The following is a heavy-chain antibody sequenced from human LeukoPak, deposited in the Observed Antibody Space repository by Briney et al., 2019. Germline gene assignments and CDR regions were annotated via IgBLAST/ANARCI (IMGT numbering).Heavy chain of an antibody. Sequence: GESLKISCKGPGYGFTSYWLGRVRQMPGKGREWVGIIYPGYSANRYSPPFQGQVTISADKSISTAYLQWSSLKASDTAMYYCARHRGYSYGSEDLQWLPHNEYGMDVWGQGTTVTVSS. D-gene: IGHD5-18*01. J-gene: IGHJ6*02. CDR2: IYPGYSAN. CDR3: ARHRGYSYGSEDLQWLPHNEYGMDV. CDR1: GYGFTSYW. V-gene: IGHV5-51*01.